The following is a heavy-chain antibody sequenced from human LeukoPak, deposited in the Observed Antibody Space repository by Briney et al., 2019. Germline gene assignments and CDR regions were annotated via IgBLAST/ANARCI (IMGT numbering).Heavy chain of an antibody. Sequence: SETLSLTCTVSGGSICSCYWSWIRQPPGQGLEWIGYIYYSGSTNYNPSLKSRVTISVDTSKNQFSLTLSSVTAADTAVDYCARGEPYYYGSGSYSPTFDYWGQGTLVTVSS. CDR3: ARGEPYYYGSGSYSPTFDY. J-gene: IGHJ4*02. V-gene: IGHV4-59*01. CDR2: IYYSGST. D-gene: IGHD3-10*01. CDR1: GGSICSCY.